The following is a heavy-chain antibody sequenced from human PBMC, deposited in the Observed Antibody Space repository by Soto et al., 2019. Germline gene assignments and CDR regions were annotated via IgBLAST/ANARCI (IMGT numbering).Heavy chain of an antibody. CDR3: AASYYAILTGHFAFDI. Sequence: TSETLSLTCTVSGGSVSTDGYYWSWIRQHPETGLEWIGYIYYIGTTNYNPSLKGRVTLSMDTSKNQFSLNLSSVTAADTAVYFCAASYYAILTGHFAFDIWGHGTMVTVSS. J-gene: IGHJ3*02. V-gene: IGHV4-61*08. D-gene: IGHD3-9*01. CDR1: GGSVSTDGYY. CDR2: IYYIGTT.